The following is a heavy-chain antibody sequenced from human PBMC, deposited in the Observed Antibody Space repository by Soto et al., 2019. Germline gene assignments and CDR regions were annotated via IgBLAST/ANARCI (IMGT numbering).Heavy chain of an antibody. CDR1: GGSISSSSYY. D-gene: IGHD3-10*01. V-gene: IGHV4-39*01. Sequence: SSETLSLTCTVSGGSISSSSYYWGWIRQPPGKGLEWIGSIYYSGSTYYNPSLKSRVTISVDTSKNQFSLKLSSVTAADTAVYYCARCITMVRGVIIIDAFDIWGQGTMVTVSS. CDR3: ARCITMVRGVIIIDAFDI. CDR2: IYYSGST. J-gene: IGHJ3*02.